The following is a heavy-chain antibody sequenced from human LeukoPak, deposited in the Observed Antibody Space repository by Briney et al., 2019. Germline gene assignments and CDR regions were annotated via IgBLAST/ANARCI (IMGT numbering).Heavy chain of an antibody. J-gene: IGHJ4*02. CDR2: IYSGGST. D-gene: IGHD2-2*01. CDR3: VRDPGYCSSTSCYYFDY. Sequence: GGSLRLSCAASGFTVSSNYMSWVRQAPGKGLEWVSVIYSGGSTYYADSVKGRFTISRDNSKNTLYLQMNSLRAEDTAVYYCVRDPGYCSSTSCYYFDYWGQGTLVTVSS. CDR1: GFTVSSNY. V-gene: IGHV3-66*02.